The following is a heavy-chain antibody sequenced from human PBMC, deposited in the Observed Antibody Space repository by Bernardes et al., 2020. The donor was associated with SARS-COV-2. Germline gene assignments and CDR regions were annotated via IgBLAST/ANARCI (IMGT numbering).Heavy chain of an antibody. Sequence: SETLSLTCTVSGGSIGSYYWAWIRQPPGNGLEWIGYIYYSGNTNYNPSLKSRVTISVDRSQNQFSLNLSSVTPADTAVYYCARDLSHLVRRGFDLWGRGTLVTVSS. CDR3: ARDLSHLVRRGFDL. V-gene: IGHV4-59*01. J-gene: IGHJ2*01. D-gene: IGHD3-10*01. CDR1: GGSIGSYY. CDR2: IYYSGNT.